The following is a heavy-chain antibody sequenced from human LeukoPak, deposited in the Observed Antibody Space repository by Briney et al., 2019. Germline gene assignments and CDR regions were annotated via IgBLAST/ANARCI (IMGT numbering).Heavy chain of an antibody. Sequence: ASVKVSCKASGGTFSSYAISWVRQAPGQGLEWMGGIIPIFGTTDYAQNFQGRVTITADESTGTAYMELSSLRSEDTAVYYCARSGTYCGGDCYQLDYWGQGTLVTVSS. CDR1: GGTFSSYA. J-gene: IGHJ4*02. CDR3: ARSGTYCGGDCYQLDY. V-gene: IGHV1-69*13. D-gene: IGHD2-21*01. CDR2: IIPIFGTT.